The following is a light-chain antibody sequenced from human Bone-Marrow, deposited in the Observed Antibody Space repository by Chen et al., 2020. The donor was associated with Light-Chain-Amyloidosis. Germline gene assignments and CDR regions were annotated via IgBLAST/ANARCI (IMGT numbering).Light chain of an antibody. CDR1: QSFSSY. V-gene: IGKV3-11*01. J-gene: IGKJ2*01. CDR2: DAS. Sequence: EIVLTQSPAPLTLSPGERATLSCRASQSFSSYLAWYQQNPGQAPRLLIYDASNRATGIPARFSGSGSGTDFTLTISSLEPEDFAVYYCQQRSNWPPKYTFGQGTKLEIK. CDR3: QQRSNWPPKYT.